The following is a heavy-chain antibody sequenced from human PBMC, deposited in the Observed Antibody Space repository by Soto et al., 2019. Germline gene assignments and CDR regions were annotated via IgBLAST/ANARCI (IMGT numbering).Heavy chain of an antibody. V-gene: IGHV1-18*01. Sequence: ASVKVSCKASGYTFSSYAINLVRQAPGQGLEWMGWISAYDGSTNYAQKLQGRVTMTTDTSTTTAYMELRSLRFDDTAVYYCARDWGPHYMDVWGKGTTVTVSS. CDR3: ARDWGPHYMDV. J-gene: IGHJ6*03. D-gene: IGHD3-16*01. CDR2: ISAYDGST. CDR1: GYTFSSYA.